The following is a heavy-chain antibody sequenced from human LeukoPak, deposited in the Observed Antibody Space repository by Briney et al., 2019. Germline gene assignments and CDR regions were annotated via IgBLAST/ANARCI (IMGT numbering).Heavy chain of an antibody. J-gene: IGHJ4*02. Sequence: SETLSLTCAVYGGSFSGYYWSWIRQPPGKGLEWIGEINHSGSTNYNPSLKSRVTISVDTSKNQFSLKLSSVTAADTAVYYRARGGNKAAAAHDYWGQGTLVTVSS. D-gene: IGHD6-13*01. V-gene: IGHV4-34*01. CDR2: INHSGST. CDR1: GGSFSGYY. CDR3: ARGGNKAAAAHDY.